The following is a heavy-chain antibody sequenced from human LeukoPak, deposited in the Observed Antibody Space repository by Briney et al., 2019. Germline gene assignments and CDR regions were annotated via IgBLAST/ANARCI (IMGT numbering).Heavy chain of an antibody. D-gene: IGHD1-14*01. CDR1: GYTFTSYD. J-gene: IGHJ6*02. CDR2: MNPNSVNT. CDR3: AREMNPYYYYYGMDV. Sequence: ASVKVSCKASGYTFTSYDINWVRQATGQGLEWMGWMNPNSVNTGYAQKFQGRVTMTRNTSITTAYMELSSLTSEDTAVYYCAREMNPYYYYYGMDVWGQGTTVTVSS. V-gene: IGHV1-8*01.